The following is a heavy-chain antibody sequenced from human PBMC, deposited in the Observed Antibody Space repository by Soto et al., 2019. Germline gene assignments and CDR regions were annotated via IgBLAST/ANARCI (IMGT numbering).Heavy chain of an antibody. Sequence: LKISCKGSGYSFTSYWISWGRQMPGKGLEWMGRIDPSDSYTNYSPSFQGHVTISADKSISTAYLQWSSLKASDTAMYYCATYFPITIIAAVNSGGFDIAGQGT. D-gene: IGHD3-22*01. J-gene: IGHJ3*02. CDR3: ATYFPITIIAAVNSGGFDI. V-gene: IGHV5-10-1*01. CDR1: GYSFTSYW. CDR2: IDPSDSYT.